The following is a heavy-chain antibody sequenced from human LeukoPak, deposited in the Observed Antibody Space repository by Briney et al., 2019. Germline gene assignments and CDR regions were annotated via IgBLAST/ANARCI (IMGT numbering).Heavy chain of an antibody. CDR1: GFIFSSYA. CDR2: INDGGGRT. J-gene: IGHJ4*02. V-gene: IGHV3-23*01. CDR3: ARNLDYYFDY. Sequence: GGSLRLSCAASGFIFSSYAMNWVRQAPGKGLEWVSAINDGGGRTYYADSVKGRFTISRDNSKNTLYLQMNSLRAEDTAVYFCARNLDYYFDYWGQGTLVTVSS.